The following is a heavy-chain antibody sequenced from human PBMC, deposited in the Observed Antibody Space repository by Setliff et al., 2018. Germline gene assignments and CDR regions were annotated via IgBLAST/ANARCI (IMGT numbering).Heavy chain of an antibody. CDR2: IFQSGNT. CDR1: GSSIISDYY. D-gene: IGHD3-10*01. J-gene: IGHJ6*02. CDR3: ATLLANYGSGMDV. Sequence: SETLSLTCAVSGSSIISDYYWVWIRQPPGRGLEWIGSIFQSGNTYYNPSLKGRVTISVDTSKNQFSLKVNSVTAADTAVYYCATLLANYGSGMDVWGQGTTVTVSS. V-gene: IGHV4-38-2*01.